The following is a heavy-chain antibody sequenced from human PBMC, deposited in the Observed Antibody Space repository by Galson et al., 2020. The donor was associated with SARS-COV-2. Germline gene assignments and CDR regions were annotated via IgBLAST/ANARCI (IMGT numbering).Heavy chain of an antibody. V-gene: IGHV3-11*05. CDR2: ISGSSSNR. D-gene: IGHD4-17*01. Sequence: GESLMISCAGSGFTFSDYHMTWIRKAPGKGLEWVSSISGSSSNRNYADSVKGRFTISRDNAKNSLSLQMNSLRVEDTAIYYCARVDKSYGDYAYWGQGTQVTVS. CDR1: GFTFSDYH. J-gene: IGHJ4*02. CDR3: ARVDKSYGDYAY.